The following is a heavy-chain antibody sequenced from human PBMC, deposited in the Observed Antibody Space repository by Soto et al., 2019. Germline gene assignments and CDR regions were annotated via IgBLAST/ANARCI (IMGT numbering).Heavy chain of an antibody. D-gene: IGHD6-6*01. J-gene: IGHJ6*03. V-gene: IGHV4-34*01. CDR3: ASIAAARRNYYYYYYMDV. Sequence: KSSETLSLTCAVYGGSFSGYYWSWIRQPPGKGLEWIGEINHSGSTNYNPSLKSRVTISVDTSKNQFSLKLSSVTAADTAVYYCASIAAARRNYYYYYYMDVWGKGTTVTVSS. CDR2: INHSGST. CDR1: GGSFSGYY.